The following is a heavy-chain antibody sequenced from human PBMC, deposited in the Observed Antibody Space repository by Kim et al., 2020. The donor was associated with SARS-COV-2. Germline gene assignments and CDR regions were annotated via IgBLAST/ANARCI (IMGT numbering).Heavy chain of an antibody. V-gene: IGHV3-33*01. CDR1: GFTFSSYG. CDR2: IWYDGSNK. Sequence: GGSLRLSCAASGFTFSSYGMHWVRQAPGKGLEWVAVIWYDGSNKYYADSVKGRFTISRDNSKNTLYLQMNSLRAGDTAVYYCARAPPFHTATGGLYYYYFGMDIWGERTTVTVSS. J-gene: IGHJ6*04. CDR3: ARAPPFHTATGGLYYYYFGMDI. D-gene: IGHD5-18*01.